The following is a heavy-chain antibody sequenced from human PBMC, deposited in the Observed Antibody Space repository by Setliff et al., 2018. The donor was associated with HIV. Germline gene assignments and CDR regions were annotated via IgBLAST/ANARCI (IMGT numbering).Heavy chain of an antibody. V-gene: IGHV3-64*02. CDR1: GFTFSAYA. Sequence: PGGSLRLSCAASGFTFSAYAMHWVRQAPGKGLEYVSAISSNGLSTYYADSVKGRFTISRDNSKSTLYLQMGSLRAEDMAVYYCVMDGSLSGLYYHYMDVWGKGTTVTVSS. J-gene: IGHJ6*03. D-gene: IGHD2-2*02. CDR2: ISSNGLST. CDR3: VMDGSLSGLYYHYMDV.